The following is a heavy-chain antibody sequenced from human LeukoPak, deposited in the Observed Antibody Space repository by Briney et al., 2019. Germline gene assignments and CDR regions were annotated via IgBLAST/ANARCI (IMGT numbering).Heavy chain of an antibody. V-gene: IGHV1-18*01. CDR3: ARGMIDGVVATRWYNWFDP. J-gene: IGHJ5*02. Sequence: RASVKVSCKASGYTFTSYCISWVLQAPGQGLECMVWISAYNGNTNYAQKLQGRVTMTTDTSTSTAYMELRSLSSDDTAVYYCARGMIDGVVATRWYNWFDPWGQGTLVTVSS. CDR1: GYTFTSYC. CDR2: ISAYNGNT. D-gene: IGHD2-15*01.